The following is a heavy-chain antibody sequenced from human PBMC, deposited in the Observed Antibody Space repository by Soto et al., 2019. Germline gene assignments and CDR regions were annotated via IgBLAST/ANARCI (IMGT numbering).Heavy chain of an antibody. D-gene: IGHD3-3*01. V-gene: IGHV4-59*01. CDR1: GGSISSYY. CDR3: ARDKAIFGVGKNYYYYGMDV. CDR2: IYYSGST. J-gene: IGHJ6*02. Sequence: SETLSLTCTVPGGSISSYYWSWIRQPPGKGLEWIGYIYYSGSTNYNPSLKSRVTISVDTSKNQFSLKLSSVTAADTAVYYCARDKAIFGVGKNYYYYGMDVWGQGTTVTVSS.